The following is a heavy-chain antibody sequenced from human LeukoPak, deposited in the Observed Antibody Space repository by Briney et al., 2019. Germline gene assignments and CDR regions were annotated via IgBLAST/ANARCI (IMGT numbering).Heavy chain of an antibody. D-gene: IGHD4-17*01. CDR1: GYTFTSYG. Sequence: ASVKVSYKASGYTFTSYGITWVRQAPGQGLEWMGWISAYNGNTNYAQKLQGRVTMTTDTPTSTAYMELRSLRSDDTAVYYCAIDPLDPYGDYEAFDIWGQGTMVPVSS. CDR2: ISAYNGNT. J-gene: IGHJ3*02. CDR3: AIDPLDPYGDYEAFDI. V-gene: IGHV1-18*01.